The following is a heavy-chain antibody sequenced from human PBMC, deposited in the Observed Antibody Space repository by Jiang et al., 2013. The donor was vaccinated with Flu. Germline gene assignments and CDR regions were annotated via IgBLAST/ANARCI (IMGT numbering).Heavy chain of an antibody. J-gene: IGHJ4*02. D-gene: IGHD3-22*01. CDR2: ISYDGSNK. CDR3: ARDSSYYYDSSGYYDLDY. V-gene: IGHV3-30-3*01. Sequence: VQLVESGGGVVQPGRSLRLSCAASGFTFSSYAMHWVRQAPGKGLEWVAVISYDGSNKYYADSVKGRFTISRDNSKNTLYLQMNSLRAEDTAVYYCARDSSYYYDSSGYYDLDYWGQGTLVTV. CDR1: GFTFSSYA.